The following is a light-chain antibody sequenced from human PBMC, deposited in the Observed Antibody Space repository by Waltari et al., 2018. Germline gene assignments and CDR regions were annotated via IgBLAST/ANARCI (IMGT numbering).Light chain of an antibody. Sequence: SYELTQTPSVSVSPGPTARITCSGHELPRKYAYWFKQKSGQAPRLVIYEDTKRPSGIPERFSGSSSGTVATLTITGAQVDDEADYYCYSSDSTGLRVFGGGTTVVVL. V-gene: IGLV3-10*01. J-gene: IGLJ1*01. CDR1: ELPRKY. CDR3: YSSDSTGLRV. CDR2: EDT.